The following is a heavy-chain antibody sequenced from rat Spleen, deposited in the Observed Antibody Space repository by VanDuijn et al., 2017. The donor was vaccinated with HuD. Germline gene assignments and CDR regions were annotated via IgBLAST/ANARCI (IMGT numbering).Heavy chain of an antibody. CDR2: ITKTGDNT. Sequence: EVQLVESGGGLVQPGRSLKLSCVASGFTFNNYWMTWIRQAPGKGLEWIASITKTGDNTYYPDSVQGRFTISRDNTKSTLYLQMNSLRSEDTATYYCARPIIIAAIRYYFDYWGQGVMVTVSS. J-gene: IGHJ2*01. V-gene: IGHV5-31*01. CDR1: GFTFNNYW. D-gene: IGHD1-2*01. CDR3: ARPIIIAAIRYYFDY.